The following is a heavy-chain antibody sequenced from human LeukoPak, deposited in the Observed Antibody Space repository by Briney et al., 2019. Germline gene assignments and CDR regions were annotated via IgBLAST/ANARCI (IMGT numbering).Heavy chain of an antibody. D-gene: IGHD2-8*02. J-gene: IGHJ6*02. CDR1: GFTVSNAW. CDR2: IDRDRCTT. V-gene: IGHV3-74*01. Sequence: PGRSLTLSCAASGFTVSNAWMNWARLAPGEGLVCVSHIDRDRCTTNNAESVKGRFTPSRDKAKNTVYLQKNRLRAEDTALYFCTKVQAGRSGLMDVWGRGTTVTVSS. CDR3: TKVQAGRSGLMDV.